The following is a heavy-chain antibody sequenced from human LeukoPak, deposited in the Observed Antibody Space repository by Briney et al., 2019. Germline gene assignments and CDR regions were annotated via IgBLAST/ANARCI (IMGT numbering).Heavy chain of an antibody. V-gene: IGHV3-23*01. CDR1: GFTFSSYA. CDR2: ISGNGGST. Sequence: GGSLRLSCAGSGFTFSSYAMSWVRQPPGKGLEWVSAISGNGGSTYYADSVKGRFTISRDNSKNTMYLQMNSLRAEDTAVYYCAILLRWLQVVFDYWGQGALVTVSS. J-gene: IGHJ4*02. CDR3: AILLRWLQVVFDY. D-gene: IGHD5-24*01.